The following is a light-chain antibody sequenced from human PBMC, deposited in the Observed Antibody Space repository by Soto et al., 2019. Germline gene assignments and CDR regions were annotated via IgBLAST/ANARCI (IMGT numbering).Light chain of an antibody. CDR2: DAS. CDR3: QQRSNWPRCT. J-gene: IGKJ2*02. CDR1: QSVGSY. V-gene: IGKV3-11*01. Sequence: EIVLTQSPATLSLSPGERATLACRASQSVGSYLAWYQHKPGQAPRLLIHDASTMDTGSPASLGGSGSGTDFTLTTSSLQPEDAAVYYCQQRSNWPRCTFGQGTKLEIK.